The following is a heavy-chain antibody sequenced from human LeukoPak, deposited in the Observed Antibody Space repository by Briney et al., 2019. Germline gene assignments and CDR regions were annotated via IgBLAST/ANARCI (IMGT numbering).Heavy chain of an antibody. J-gene: IGHJ4*02. CDR2: IKQDGSEK. CDR3: ARDRQIAY. Sequence: AVGSLRLSCAASGFTFSNYWLTWVRQAPGQGLEWVANIKQDGSEKHYVDSVKGRFTISRDNAKNSLYLQMNSLRAEDTAVYYCARDRQIAYWGQGTLVTVSS. V-gene: IGHV3-7*01. CDR1: GFTFSNYW.